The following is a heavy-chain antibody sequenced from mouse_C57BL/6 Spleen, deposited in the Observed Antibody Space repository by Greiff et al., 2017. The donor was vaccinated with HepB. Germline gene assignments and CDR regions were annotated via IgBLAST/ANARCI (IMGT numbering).Heavy chain of an antibody. D-gene: IGHD2-1*01. CDR1: GYSFTGYF. CDR2: INPYNGDT. J-gene: IGHJ4*01. CDR3: ARGNYGNYGAMDY. V-gene: IGHV1-20*01. Sequence: IHVKQSGPELVKPGDSVKISCKASGYSFTGYFMNWVMQSHGKSLEWIGRINPYNGDTFYNQKFKGKATLTVDKSSSTAHMELRSLTSEDSAVYYCARGNYGNYGAMDYWGQGTSVTVSS.